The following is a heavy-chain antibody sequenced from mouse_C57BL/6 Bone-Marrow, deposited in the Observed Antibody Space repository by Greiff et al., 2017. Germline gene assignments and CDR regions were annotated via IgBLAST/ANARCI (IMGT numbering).Heavy chain of an antibody. D-gene: IGHD1-1*02. J-gene: IGHJ3*01. CDR1: GYTFTDYY. CDR3: ARKGGSTWFAY. V-gene: IGHV1-19*01. CDR2: INPYNGGT. Sequence: VHVKQSGPVLVKPGASVKMSCKASGYTFTDYYMNWVKQSHGKSLEWIGVINPYNGGTSYNPKFKGKATLTVDKSSSTAYMELNSLTSEDSAVYYCARKGGSTWFAYWGQGTLVTVSA.